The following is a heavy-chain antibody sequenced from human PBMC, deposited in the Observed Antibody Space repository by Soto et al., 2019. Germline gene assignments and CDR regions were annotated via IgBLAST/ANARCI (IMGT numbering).Heavy chain of an antibody. J-gene: IGHJ4*02. V-gene: IGHV3-23*01. CDR3: ARVRFGELV. CDR1: GFTFSSYA. D-gene: IGHD3-10*01. CDR2: IGVGGGDR. Sequence: EVQLLESGGGLVQPGGSLRLSCAASGFTFSSYAMSWVRQAPGKGLDWVSIIGVGGGDRYYPESVKGRFTISRDNSRDTLYLEMNRLRGEDTAVYYCARVRFGELVWGQGTLVTVSS.